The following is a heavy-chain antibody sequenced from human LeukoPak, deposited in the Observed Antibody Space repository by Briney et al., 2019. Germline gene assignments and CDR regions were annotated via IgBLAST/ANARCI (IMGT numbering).Heavy chain of an antibody. D-gene: IGHD2-15*01. V-gene: IGHV5-51*01. Sequence: GESLKISCQGSGYSFTSYWIGWVRQMPGKGLEWMGIIYPGDSDTRYSPSFQGQVTISADKSISTAYLQWSSLKASDTAIYYCARLPPSVAPYFDYWGQGTLVTVSS. CDR1: GYSFTSYW. CDR2: IYPGDSDT. J-gene: IGHJ4*02. CDR3: ARLPPSVAPYFDY.